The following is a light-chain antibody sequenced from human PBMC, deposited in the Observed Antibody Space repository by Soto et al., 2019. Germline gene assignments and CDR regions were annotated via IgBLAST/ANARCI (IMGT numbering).Light chain of an antibody. Sequence: IVLTQSPATLSLSPGETATLSCKASEPIKTFYFGWYQHKPGQSPRLLINGVYTRATGIPDRFSGSGSGTDFTLTISSLEPEDFAVYYCQQRMNWPLTFGQGTRLEIK. J-gene: IGKJ5*01. CDR1: EPIKTFY. CDR3: QQRMNWPLT. V-gene: IGKV3D-20*02. CDR2: GVY.